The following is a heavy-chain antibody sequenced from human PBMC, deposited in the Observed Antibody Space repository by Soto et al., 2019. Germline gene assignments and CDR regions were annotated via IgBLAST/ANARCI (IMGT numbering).Heavy chain of an antibody. D-gene: IGHD4-4*01. CDR3: ARDPPDYSNSYYMDV. CDR2: INGDGSST. CDR1: GFTFSYYW. J-gene: IGHJ6*03. V-gene: IGHV3-74*01. Sequence: GGSLRLSCAASGFTFSYYWMHWVRQAPGKGLMWVSRINGDGSSTSYADSVKGRFTISRDNAKNTLYLQINSLRAEDTAVYYCARDPPDYSNSYYMDVWGKGTTVTVSS.